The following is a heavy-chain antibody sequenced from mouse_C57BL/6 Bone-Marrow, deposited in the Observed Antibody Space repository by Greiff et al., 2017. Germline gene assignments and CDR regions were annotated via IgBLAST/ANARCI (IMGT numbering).Heavy chain of an antibody. V-gene: IGHV5-4*01. J-gene: IGHJ3*01. CDR3: AREQENWDEFAY. D-gene: IGHD4-1*01. Sequence: DVMLVESGGGLVKPGGSLKLSCAASGFTFSSYAMSWVRQTPEKRLEWVATISDGGSYTYYPDNVKGRFTISRDNAKNNLYLQMSHLKSEDTAMYYCAREQENWDEFAYWGQGTLVTVSA. CDR1: GFTFSSYA. CDR2: ISDGGSYT.